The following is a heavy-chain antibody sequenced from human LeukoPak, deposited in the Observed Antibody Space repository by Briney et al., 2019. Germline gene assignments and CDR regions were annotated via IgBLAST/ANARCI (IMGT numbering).Heavy chain of an antibody. V-gene: IGHV4-34*01. D-gene: IGHD1-26*01. CDR2: INHSGST. Sequence: SETLSLTCAVYGGSFSGYYWSWIRQPPGKGLEWIGEINHSGSTNYNPSLKSRVTISVDTSKNQFSLRLSSVTAADTAVYFCARGSGGAYYYYFDYWGQGTLFTVSS. CDR1: GGSFSGYY. CDR3: ARGSGGAYYYYFDY. J-gene: IGHJ4*02.